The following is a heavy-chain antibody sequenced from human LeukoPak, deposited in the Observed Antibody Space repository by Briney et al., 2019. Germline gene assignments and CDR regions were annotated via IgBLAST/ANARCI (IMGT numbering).Heavy chain of an antibody. D-gene: IGHD1-26*01. V-gene: IGHV4-34*01. Sequence: PSETLSLTCAVYAGSFSGYYWSWIRQPPGKGLEWIGEINHSGSTNYNPSLKSRVTISVDTSKNQFSLKLSSVTAADTAVYYCARGRSLGCMDVWGKGTTVTVSS. CDR1: AGSFSGYY. J-gene: IGHJ6*04. CDR3: ARGRSLGCMDV. CDR2: INHSGST.